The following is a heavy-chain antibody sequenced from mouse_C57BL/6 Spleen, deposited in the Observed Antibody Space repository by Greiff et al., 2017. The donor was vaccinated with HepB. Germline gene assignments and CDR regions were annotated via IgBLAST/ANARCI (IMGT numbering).Heavy chain of an antibody. CDR1: GYTFTDYY. D-gene: IGHD2-4*01. Sequence: EVKLQESGPVLVKPGASVKMSCKASGYTFTDYYMNWVKQRHGKSLEWIGVINPYNGGTSYNQKFKGKATLTGDNSSSTAYMELNSLTSEDAAVYYGAYDYDDDFDYWGQGTTLTVSS. J-gene: IGHJ2*01. CDR2: INPYNGGT. V-gene: IGHV1-19*01. CDR3: AYDYDDDFDY.